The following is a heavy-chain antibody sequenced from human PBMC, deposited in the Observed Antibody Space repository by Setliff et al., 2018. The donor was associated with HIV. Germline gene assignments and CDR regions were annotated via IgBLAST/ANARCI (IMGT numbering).Heavy chain of an antibody. Sequence: SVKVSCKTSGGSFRTSVISWVRQAPGQGLEWVGGILPFLGMGDFAQKFQGRVTITADESTSIAYMELSSLRSDDTAIYYCGAGQHRYSYLGYYYSGVDVWGQGTTVTVSS. CDR2: ILPFLGMG. V-gene: IGHV1-69*10. CDR3: GAGQHRYSYLGYYYSGVDV. CDR1: GGSFRTSV. J-gene: IGHJ6*02. D-gene: IGHD3-10*01.